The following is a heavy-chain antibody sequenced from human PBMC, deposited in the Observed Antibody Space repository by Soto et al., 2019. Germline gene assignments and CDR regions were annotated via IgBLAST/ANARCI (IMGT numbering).Heavy chain of an antibody. J-gene: IGHJ6*02. Sequence: PSETLSLTCTVSGGSISSGDYYWSWIRQPPGKGLEWIGYIYYSGSTYYNPSLKSRVTISVDTSKNQFSLKLSSVTAADTAVYYCARDSDYGYYYYGMDVWGQGTTVTVSS. CDR3: ARDSDYGYYYYGMDV. CDR1: GGSISSGDYY. V-gene: IGHV4-30-4*01. D-gene: IGHD4-17*01. CDR2: IYYSGST.